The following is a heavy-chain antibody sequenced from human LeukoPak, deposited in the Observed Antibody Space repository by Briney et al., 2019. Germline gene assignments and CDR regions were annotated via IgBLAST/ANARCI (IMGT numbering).Heavy chain of an antibody. CDR2: IYSGGST. CDR1: GLTVSSNY. V-gene: IGHV3-53*01. D-gene: IGHD3-22*01. Sequence: GGSLRLSCAASGLTVSSNYMSWVRQAPGKGLEWVSVIYSGGSTYYADSVKGRFTISKDNSKNTQYLQMNSLRAEDTAVYYCARAEYDSSALMWWDWGQGTLVTVSS. CDR3: ARAEYDSSALMWWD. J-gene: IGHJ4*02.